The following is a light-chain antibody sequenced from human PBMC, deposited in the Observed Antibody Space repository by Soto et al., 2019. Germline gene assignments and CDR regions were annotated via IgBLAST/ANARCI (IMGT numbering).Light chain of an antibody. V-gene: IGLV1-51*01. Sequence: QSVLTQPPSVSAAPGQKVTISCSGSSSNIGNNYVSWYQQFPGTAPKLLIFDNTQRPSEIPDRFSGSQSGTSATLAISGLQTGDEADYYCATWDGSLKPLLFGGGTKLTVL. CDR2: DNT. CDR1: SSNIGNNY. J-gene: IGLJ2*01. CDR3: ATWDGSLKPLL.